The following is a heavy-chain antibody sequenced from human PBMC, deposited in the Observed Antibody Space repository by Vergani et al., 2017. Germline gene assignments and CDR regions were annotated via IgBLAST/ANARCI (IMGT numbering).Heavy chain of an antibody. D-gene: IGHD3-10*01. CDR2: IRSYMFGDGGTR. J-gene: IGHJ4*02. V-gene: IGHV3-49*03. CDR3: TTDPSLIWFGDLTFNL. CDR1: GFTAGDYV. Sequence: EAQLAESGGGLVQPGQSLRLSCTASGFTAGDYVMSWFRQAPGKGLEWVGLIRSYMFGDGGTREYAASVKGRFTISRDDSRGTVYLQMDRLESADTAVYYCTTDPSLIWFGDLTFNLWGQGTQVTVSS.